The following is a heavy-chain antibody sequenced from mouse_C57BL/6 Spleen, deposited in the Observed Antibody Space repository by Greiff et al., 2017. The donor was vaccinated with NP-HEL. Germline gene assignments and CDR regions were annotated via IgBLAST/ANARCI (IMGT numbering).Heavy chain of an antibody. CDR3: ARGDYYGYDAFAY. J-gene: IGHJ3*01. CDR2: LYPGSGNT. Sequence: VKLQESGAELVRPGASVKLSCKASGYTFPDYYINWVKQRPGQGLEWIARLYPGSGNTYYNEKFKGKATLTAEKSSGTAYMQLSSRTSEDSAVYFCARGDYYGYDAFAYWGQGTLVTVSA. V-gene: IGHV1-76*01. CDR1: GYTFPDYY. D-gene: IGHD2-2*01.